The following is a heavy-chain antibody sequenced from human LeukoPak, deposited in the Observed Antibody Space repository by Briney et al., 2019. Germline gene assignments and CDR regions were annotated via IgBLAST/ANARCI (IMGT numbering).Heavy chain of an antibody. J-gene: IGHJ6*03. Sequence: GGSLRLSCEASGFTFRIYSMNWVRQAPGKGLEWVSVIYSGGSTYYADSVKGRFTISRDNSKNTLYLQMNSLRAEDTAVYYCARLRTRLDMDVWGKGTTVTISS. D-gene: IGHD3-22*01. CDR1: GFTFRIYS. CDR3: ARLRTRLDMDV. V-gene: IGHV3-53*01. CDR2: IYSGGST.